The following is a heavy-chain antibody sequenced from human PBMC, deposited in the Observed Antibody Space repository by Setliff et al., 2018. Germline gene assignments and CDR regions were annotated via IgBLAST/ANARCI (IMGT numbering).Heavy chain of an antibody. CDR3: ARTCSGSGCYAGLES. CDR1: GFTFSSHW. Sequence: GGSLRLSCAASGFTFSSHWMHWVRQGPGKGPVWVSRINSDGSRTDYADSVKGRFTISRDNSKNTLYLQMNSLRPEDTAVYYCARTCSGSGCYAGLESWGQGTPVTVSS. D-gene: IGHD2-15*01. CDR2: INSDGSRT. V-gene: IGHV3-74*01. J-gene: IGHJ4*02.